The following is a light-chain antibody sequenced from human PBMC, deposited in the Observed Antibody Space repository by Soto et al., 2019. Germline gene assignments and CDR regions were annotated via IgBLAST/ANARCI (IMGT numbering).Light chain of an antibody. CDR2: SAS. Sequence: EIVLTQSPGTLSLSPGERVTLSCRASQIISTDYLAWYQQKPGQAPRLLIHSASSRATGIPDRFSGSGSGTDFTLTISGLEPEDCVVYYCQQFGSSPWTFGQGTKVEIK. CDR3: QQFGSSPWT. V-gene: IGKV3-20*01. CDR1: QIISTDY. J-gene: IGKJ1*01.